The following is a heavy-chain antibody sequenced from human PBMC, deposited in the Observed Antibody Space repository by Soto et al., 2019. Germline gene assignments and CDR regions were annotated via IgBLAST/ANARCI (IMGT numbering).Heavy chain of an antibody. CDR1: GASITSDGYS. J-gene: IGHJ5*02. V-gene: IGHV4-30-2*06. CDR2: IFHSGTT. Sequence: SETLSLTCAVSGASITSDGYSWSWIRQSPGKGLEWIGYIFHSGTTQYNPSLRGRVTISVDRSKNQFSLRLNSVTAADAAVYYCARDPGHWFDPWGQGALVTVSS. CDR3: ARDPGHWFDP.